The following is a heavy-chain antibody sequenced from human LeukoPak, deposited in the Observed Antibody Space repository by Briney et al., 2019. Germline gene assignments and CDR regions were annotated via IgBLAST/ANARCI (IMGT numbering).Heavy chain of an antibody. D-gene: IGHD2-15*01. CDR3: ARVGIVVVVAATTENNWFDP. CDR1: GGSISSGGYY. J-gene: IGHJ5*02. CDR2: IYYSGST. Sequence: SETLSLTCTVSGGSISSGGYYWSWIRQHPGKGLEWIGYIYYSGSTYYNPSLKSRVTISVDTSKNQFSLKLSSVTAADTAVYYCARVGIVVVVAATTENNWFDPWGQGTLVTVSS. V-gene: IGHV4-31*03.